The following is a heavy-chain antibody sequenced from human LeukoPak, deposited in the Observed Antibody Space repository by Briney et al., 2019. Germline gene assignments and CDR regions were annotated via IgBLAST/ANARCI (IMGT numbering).Heavy chain of an antibody. V-gene: IGHV1-2*02. J-gene: IGHJ4*02. CDR2: INPNSGGT. D-gene: IGHD3-3*01. CDR1: GYTFTGYY. CDR3: ARTPNDFRSGYSTNYFDY. Sequence: ASVKVSCKASGYTFTGYYMHWVRQAPGQGLERMGWINPNSGGTNYAQKFQVRGTMTRATAITTDYLELSRLSSDDTAVYYCARTPNDFRSGYSTNYFDYWGQGTLVTVSS.